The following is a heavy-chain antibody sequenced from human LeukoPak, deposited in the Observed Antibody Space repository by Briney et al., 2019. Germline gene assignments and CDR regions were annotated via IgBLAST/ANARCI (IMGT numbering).Heavy chain of an antibody. J-gene: IGHJ1*01. V-gene: IGHV3-21*01. CDR1: GFTFSSCS. CDR2: ISSSSSYI. D-gene: IGHD3-22*01. Sequence: GGSLRLSCAASGFTFSSCSMNWVRQAPGKGLEWVSSISSSSSYIYYADSVKGRFTISRDNAKNSLYLQMNSLRAEDTAVYYCARGGYYYSPAEYFQHWGQGTLVTVSS. CDR3: ARGGYYYSPAEYFQH.